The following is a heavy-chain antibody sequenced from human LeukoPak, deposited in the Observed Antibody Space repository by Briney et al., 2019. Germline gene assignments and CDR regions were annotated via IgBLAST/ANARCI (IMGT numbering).Heavy chain of an antibody. CDR1: GFTFSNAY. J-gene: IGHJ3*02. CDR2: IKNKADGGTT. D-gene: IGHD1-1*01. Sequence: GGSLRLSCAASGFTFSNAYMSWVRQAPGKGLEWVGRIKNKADGGTTDYAAPVKGRFTISRDDSTSTLYLQMNSLKTEDTAVYCCGTGSAFDIWGQGTMVTVSS. V-gene: IGHV3-15*01. CDR3: GTGSAFDI.